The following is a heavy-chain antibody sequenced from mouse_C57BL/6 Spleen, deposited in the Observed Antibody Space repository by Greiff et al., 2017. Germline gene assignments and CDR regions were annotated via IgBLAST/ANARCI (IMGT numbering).Heavy chain of an antibody. CDR1: GFTFSSYA. CDR3: AREGLNDAMDY. J-gene: IGHJ4*01. D-gene: IGHD2-2*01. V-gene: IGHV5-4*01. CDR2: ISDGGSYT. Sequence: EVQGVESGGGLVKPGGSLKLSCAASGFTFSSYAMSWVRQTPEKRLEWVATISDGGSYTYYPDNVKGRFTISRDNAKNNLYLQMSHLKSEDTAMYYCAREGLNDAMDYWGQGTSVTVSS.